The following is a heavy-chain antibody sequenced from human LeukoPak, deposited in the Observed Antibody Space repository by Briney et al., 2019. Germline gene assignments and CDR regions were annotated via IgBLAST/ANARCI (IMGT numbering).Heavy chain of an antibody. V-gene: IGHV4-4*07. J-gene: IGHJ6*02. CDR1: GGSISSFY. D-gene: IGHD2-15*01. Sequence: PSETLSLTCSVSGGSISSFYWSWIRQPAGKGLEWIGRIYTSGTIYYNPSLKSRVTMSVDTSTSQVSLKLSSVTAADTAVYYCARDHDMVNKFYYGMDVWGQGTTVTVSS. CDR3: ARDHDMVNKFYYGMDV. CDR2: IYTSGTI.